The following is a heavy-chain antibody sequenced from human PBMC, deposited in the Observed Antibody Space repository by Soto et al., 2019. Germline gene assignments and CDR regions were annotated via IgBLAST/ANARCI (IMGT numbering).Heavy chain of an antibody. CDR3: AKGGGGYCSDGCCSNFDY. V-gene: IGHV3-23*01. D-gene: IGHD2-15*01. J-gene: IGHJ4*02. Sequence: EVQLLESGGDLVQPGGSLRLSCAGSGFKINNYAMNWVRLAPGRGLEWVSGIRVGGTRTNSADSVKGRFTISSDSSENTLYLQMSSLRVEDTAVYYCAKGGGGYCSDGCCSNFDYWGQGTLVAVSS. CDR1: GFKINNYA. CDR2: IRVGGTRT.